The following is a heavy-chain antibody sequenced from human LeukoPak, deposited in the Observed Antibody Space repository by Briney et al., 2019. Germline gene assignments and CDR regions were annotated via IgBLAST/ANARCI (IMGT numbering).Heavy chain of an antibody. D-gene: IGHD2/OR15-2a*01. Sequence: GGSLRLSCAAPGFTFSSSWMNWVRQAPGKGLVWVSRINSDGRSTSYADSVKGRFTISRDNAKNTLYLQMNSLRAEDTAVYYCARDRDFSFDYWGQGTLVTVSS. J-gene: IGHJ4*02. CDR2: INSDGRST. CDR1: GFTFSSSW. V-gene: IGHV3-74*01. CDR3: ARDRDFSFDY.